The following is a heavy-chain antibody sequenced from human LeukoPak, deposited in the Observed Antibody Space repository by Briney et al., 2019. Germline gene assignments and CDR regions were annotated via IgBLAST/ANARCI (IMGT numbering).Heavy chain of an antibody. CDR1: GGTFSSYA. CDR2: IIPIFGTA. V-gene: IGHV1-69*05. CDR3: ARFRSSTAFDI. J-gene: IGHJ3*02. D-gene: IGHD2-2*01. Sequence: ASVKVSCKASGGTFSSYAISWVRQAPGQGLKWMGRIIPIFGTASYAQKFQGRVTMTRDTSTSTVYMELSSLRSEDTAVYYCARFRSSTAFDIWGQGTMVTVSS.